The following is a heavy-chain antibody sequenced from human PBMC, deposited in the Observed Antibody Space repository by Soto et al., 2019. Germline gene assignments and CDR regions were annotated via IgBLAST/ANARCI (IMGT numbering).Heavy chain of an antibody. D-gene: IGHD6-13*01. Sequence: SETLSLTCTVSGGSISSGGYYWSWIRQHPGKGLEWIGYIYYSGSTYYNPSLKSRVTISVDTSKNQFSLKLSSVTAADTAVYYCARGSIAAAGTLSWGQGTLVTVSS. CDR2: IYYSGST. CDR3: ARGSIAAAGTLS. V-gene: IGHV4-31*03. CDR1: GGSISSGGYY. J-gene: IGHJ5*02.